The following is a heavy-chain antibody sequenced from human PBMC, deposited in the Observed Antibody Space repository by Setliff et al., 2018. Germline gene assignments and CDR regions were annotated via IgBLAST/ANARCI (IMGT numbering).Heavy chain of an antibody. V-gene: IGHV4-4*02. CDR1: GASINSLSR. CDR3: AKGGGRYHSAS. Sequence: SETLSLTCAVTGASINSLSRWSWVRQSPGKGLEWIGEIYHDGNTKFNPSVHYNPSLKSRVTISIDESKNQFSLKLTSVTAADTAVYYCAKGGGRYHSASWGQGTLVTVSS. CDR2: IYHDGNT. J-gene: IGHJ4*02. D-gene: IGHD1-26*01.